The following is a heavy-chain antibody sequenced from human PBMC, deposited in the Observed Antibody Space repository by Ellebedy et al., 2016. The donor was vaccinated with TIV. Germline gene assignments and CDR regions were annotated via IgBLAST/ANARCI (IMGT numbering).Heavy chain of an antibody. CDR2: IKENGGDK. Sequence: GGSLRLSCEVSGFTFSNYWMTWVRQAPGKGLEWVANIKENGGDKYYVDSVKGRFTISRDNAKNSLYLQMNSLRAEDTVVYYCARELESNFDLWGRGTLATVSS. CDR1: GFTFSNYW. J-gene: IGHJ2*01. V-gene: IGHV3-7*01. CDR3: ARELESNFDL. D-gene: IGHD1-1*01.